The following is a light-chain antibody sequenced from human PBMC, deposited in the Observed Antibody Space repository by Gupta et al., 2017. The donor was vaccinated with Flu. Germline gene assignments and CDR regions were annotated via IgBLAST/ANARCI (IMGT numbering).Light chain of an antibody. J-gene: IGLJ2*01. CDR1: SSDVGSYNL. V-gene: IGLV2-23*02. CDR3: CSYAGSSTFVV. Sequence: ITITCTGTSSDVGSYNLVSWYQQHPGKAPKLMIYEVSKRPSGVSNRFSGSKSGNTASLTISGLQAEDEADYYCCSYAGSSTFVVFGGGTKLTVL. CDR2: EVS.